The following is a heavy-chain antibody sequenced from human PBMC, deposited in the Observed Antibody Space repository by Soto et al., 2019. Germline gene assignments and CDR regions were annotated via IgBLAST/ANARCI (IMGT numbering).Heavy chain of an antibody. CDR1: GFTFSSYA. D-gene: IGHD2-21*02. J-gene: IGHJ4*02. CDR2: ISYDGSNK. CDR3: ARDPVAYCGGDCRTFDY. Sequence: QVQLVESGGGVVQPGRSLRLSCAASGFTFSSYAMHWVRQAPGKGLEWVAVISYDGSNKYYADSVKGRFTISRDNSKNTLYLKMNSLRAGDTAVYYCARDPVAYCGGDCRTFDYWGQGTLVTASS. V-gene: IGHV3-30-3*01.